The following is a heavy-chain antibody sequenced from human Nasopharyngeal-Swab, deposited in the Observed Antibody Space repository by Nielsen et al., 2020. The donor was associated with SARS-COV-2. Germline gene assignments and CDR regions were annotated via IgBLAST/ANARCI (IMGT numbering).Heavy chain of an antibody. D-gene: IGHD3-16*01. CDR2: MNPNSGNT. CDR3: ARREKEEGGRGEEEERNV. Sequence: ASVKVSCKASGYTFTSYDINWVRQATGQRLEWMGWMNPNSGNTGYAQKFQGRVTMTRNTSISTSYMELSSLRSEDTAVDDWARREKEEGGRGEEEERNVWGKGTTVTVSS. J-gene: IGHJ6*04. V-gene: IGHV1-8*01. CDR1: GYTFTSYD.